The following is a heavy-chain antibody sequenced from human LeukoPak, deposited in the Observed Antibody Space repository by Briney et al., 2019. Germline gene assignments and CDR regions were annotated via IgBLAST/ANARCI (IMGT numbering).Heavy chain of an antibody. Sequence: GSLLLSCAASGFPFITCCWMSWVRQAPGKGLEWVASIRPDGSETFYVDSVRGRFTISRDNAKNSLYLQMTSLRAEDTAVYYCAKGGGNFDCWGQGTLVTVSS. CDR3: AKGGGNFDC. CDR1: GFPFITCCW. J-gene: IGHJ4*02. D-gene: IGHD2-15*01. V-gene: IGHV3-7*01. CDR2: IRPDGSET.